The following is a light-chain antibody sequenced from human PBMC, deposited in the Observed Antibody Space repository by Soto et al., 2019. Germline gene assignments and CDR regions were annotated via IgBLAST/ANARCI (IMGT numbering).Light chain of an antibody. CDR3: QQYNSYST. V-gene: IGKV1-5*01. J-gene: IGKJ1*01. CDR1: QSISSW. CDR2: DAS. Sequence: DIQMTQSPSALSAAVLDRVTITCLASQSISSWLAWYQQKPGKAPKLLIYDASSLESGVPSRFSGSGSGTEFTLTISSLQPDDFATYYCQQYNSYSTFGQGTKVDIK.